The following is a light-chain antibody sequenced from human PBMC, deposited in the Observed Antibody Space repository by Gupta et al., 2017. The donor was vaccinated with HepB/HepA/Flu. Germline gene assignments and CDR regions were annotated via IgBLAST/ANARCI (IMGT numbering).Light chain of an antibody. CDR3: QQYDSSPFT. Sequence: EIVLTQSPGTLSLPPGERATLSCRASQSVSSSYLAWYQQKPGQAPRLLIYGASSRATGIPDRFSGSGSGTDFTLTISRLEPEDFAVYYCQQYDSSPFTFGPGTKVEIK. J-gene: IGKJ3*01. V-gene: IGKV3-20*01. CDR1: QSVSSSY. CDR2: GAS.